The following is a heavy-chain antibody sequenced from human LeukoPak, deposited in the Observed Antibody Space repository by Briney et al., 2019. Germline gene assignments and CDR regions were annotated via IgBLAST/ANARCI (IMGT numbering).Heavy chain of an antibody. CDR3: ARDGTGGGSEYFDY. V-gene: IGHV4-61*01. D-gene: IGHD1-26*01. Sequence: SETLSLTCTVSGGSISSSSYYWGWIRQPPGKGLEWIGYIYYSGSTNYNPSLKSRVTISVDTSKNQFSLKLSSVTAADTAVYYCARDGTGGGSEYFDYWGQGTLVTVSS. J-gene: IGHJ4*02. CDR1: GGSISSSSYY. CDR2: IYYSGST.